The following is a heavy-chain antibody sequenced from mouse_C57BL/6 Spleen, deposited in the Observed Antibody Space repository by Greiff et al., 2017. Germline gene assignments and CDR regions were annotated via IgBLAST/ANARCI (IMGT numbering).Heavy chain of an antibody. Sequence: EVQVVESEGGLVQPGSSMKLSCTASGFTFSDYYMAWVRQVPEKGLEWVANINYDGSSTYYLDSLKSRFIISRDNAKNILYLQMSSLKSEDTATYYCARDSYGSSYYAMDYWGQGTSVTVSS. CDR1: GFTFSDYY. CDR2: INYDGSST. J-gene: IGHJ4*01. D-gene: IGHD1-1*01. CDR3: ARDSYGSSYYAMDY. V-gene: IGHV5-16*01.